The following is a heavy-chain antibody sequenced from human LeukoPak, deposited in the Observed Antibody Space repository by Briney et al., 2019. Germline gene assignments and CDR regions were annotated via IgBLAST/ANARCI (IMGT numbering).Heavy chain of an antibody. CDR3: ARGPGTTPHLDY. CDR2: IIPILGIA. CDR1: GGTFSSYA. V-gene: IGHV1-69*04. Sequence: ASVKVSCKASGGTFSSYAISWVRQAPGQGLEWMGRIIPILGIANYAQKFQGRVTITADKSTSTAYMELSSLRSEDTAVYYCARGPGTTPHLDYWGQGTLVTVSS. J-gene: IGHJ4*02. D-gene: IGHD1-1*01.